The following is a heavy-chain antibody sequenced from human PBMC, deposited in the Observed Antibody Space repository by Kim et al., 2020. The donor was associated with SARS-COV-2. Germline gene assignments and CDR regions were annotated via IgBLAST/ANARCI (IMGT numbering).Heavy chain of an antibody. V-gene: IGHV3-21*01. CDR2: ISSSSSYI. Sequence: GGSLRLSCAASGFTFSSYSMNWVRQAPGKGLEWVSSISSSSSYIYYADSVKGRFTISRDNAKNSLYLQMNSLRAEDTAVYYCARNIAETSKWYYYGSGSYYNPLTFFDYWGQGTLVTVSS. CDR1: GFTFSSYS. D-gene: IGHD3-10*01. J-gene: IGHJ4*02. CDR3: ARNIAETSKWYYYGSGSYYNPLTFFDY.